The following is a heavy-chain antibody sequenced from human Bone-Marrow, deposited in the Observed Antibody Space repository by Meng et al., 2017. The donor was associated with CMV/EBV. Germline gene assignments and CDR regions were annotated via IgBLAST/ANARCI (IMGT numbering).Heavy chain of an antibody. CDR2: VSSNTGAT. J-gene: IGHJ5*02. D-gene: IGHD6-13*01. V-gene: IGHV1-2*02. Sequence: ASVKVSCKASGPTFTGYYLHWVRQAPGQGLQWLGWVSSNTGATQYAENFQGRVTFSRDTSTTTAYMELTSLTSDDTAVHYCARSTWYDYFDPWGQGTLVTVSS. CDR1: GPTFTGYY. CDR3: ARSTWYDYFDP.